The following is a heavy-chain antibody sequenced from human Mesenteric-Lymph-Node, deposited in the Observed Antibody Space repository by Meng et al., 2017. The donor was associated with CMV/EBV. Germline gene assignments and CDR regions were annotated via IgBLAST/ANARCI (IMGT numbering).Heavy chain of an antibody. CDR3: ARDYFYGMDV. Sequence: GESLKISCAASGFTVSSNYMSWVRQAPGKGLEWVSVIYSGGSTHYGDPVKGRFTISRDNSRNTLYLQMNSLRAEDKGMYYCARDYFYGMDVWGQGTTVTVSS. CDR1: GFTVSSNY. V-gene: IGHV3-53*05. J-gene: IGHJ6*02. CDR2: IYSGGST.